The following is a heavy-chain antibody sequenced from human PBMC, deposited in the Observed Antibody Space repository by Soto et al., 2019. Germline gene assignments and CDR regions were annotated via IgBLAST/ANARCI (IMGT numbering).Heavy chain of an antibody. CDR1: GDTFIRYA. D-gene: IGHD4-17*01. CDR3: ARFPLDFGDRYWYFDL. V-gene: IGHV1-69*01. Sequence: QVQLVQSGAEVKKPGSSVKVSCKASGDTFIRYAISWVRQAPGHGLEWMGGVIPIFATPQYAQKFQGRVTSTADDSTTTAYMELSSRRSEDTAVYYGARFPLDFGDRYWYFDLWGRGTMVTVSS. CDR2: VIPIFATP. J-gene: IGHJ2*01.